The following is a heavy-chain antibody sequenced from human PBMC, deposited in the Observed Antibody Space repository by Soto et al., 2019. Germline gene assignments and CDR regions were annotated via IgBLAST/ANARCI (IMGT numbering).Heavy chain of an antibody. Sequence: EVPLVESGGGLVKPGGSLRLSCAASGFTFSSYSMNWVRQAPGKGLEWVSSISSSSSYIYYADSVKGRFTISRDNAKNSLYLQMNSLRAEDTAVYYCARAPYYYDSSGYYLDYWGQGTLVTVSS. V-gene: IGHV3-21*01. D-gene: IGHD3-22*01. CDR3: ARAPYYYDSSGYYLDY. J-gene: IGHJ4*02. CDR1: GFTFSSYS. CDR2: ISSSSSYI.